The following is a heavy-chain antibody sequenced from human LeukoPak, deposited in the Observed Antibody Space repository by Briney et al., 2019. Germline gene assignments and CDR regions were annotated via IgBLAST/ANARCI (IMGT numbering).Heavy chain of an antibody. Sequence: GSLRLSCAASGFTFSSYAMSWVRQAPGKGLEWIGEINHSGSTNYNPSLKSRVTISVDTSKNQFSLKLSSVTAADTAVYYCARVARYYYYGMDVWGQGTTVTVSS. CDR3: ARVARYYYYGMDV. CDR1: GFTFSSYA. J-gene: IGHJ6*02. CDR2: INHSGST. V-gene: IGHV4-34*01.